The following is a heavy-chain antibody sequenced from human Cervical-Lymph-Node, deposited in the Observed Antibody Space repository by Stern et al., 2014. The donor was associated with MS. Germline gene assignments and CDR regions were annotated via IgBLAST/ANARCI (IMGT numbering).Heavy chain of an antibody. Sequence: QLQLQESGPGLVKPSETLSLTCAVSGGSISSRYWGWIRQPPGKGLEWIGLISHSGDTKYNTSLKSRFTISLDTPKNQFPLKVPSVTAADTAVYYCARLSTAVDFWGQGTLVTVSS. CDR2: ISHSGDT. CDR3: ARLSTAVDF. V-gene: IGHV4-59*08. J-gene: IGHJ4*02. CDR1: GGSISSRY.